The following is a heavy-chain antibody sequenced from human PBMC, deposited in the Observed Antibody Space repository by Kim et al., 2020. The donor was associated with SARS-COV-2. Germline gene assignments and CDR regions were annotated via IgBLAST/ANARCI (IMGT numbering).Heavy chain of an antibody. V-gene: IGHV4-34*01. CDR2: INHSGST. D-gene: IGHD3-22*01. CDR3: ARGRGYYDSSGYYY. CDR1: GGSFSGYY. Sequence: SETLSLTCAVYGGSFSGYYWSWIRQPPGKGLEWIGEINHSGSTNYNPSLKSRVTISVDTSKNQFSLKLSSVTAADTAVYYCARGRGYYDSSGYYYWGQGT. J-gene: IGHJ4*02.